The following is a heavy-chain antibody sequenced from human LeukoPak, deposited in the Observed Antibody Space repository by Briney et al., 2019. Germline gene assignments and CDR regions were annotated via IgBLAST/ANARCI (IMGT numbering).Heavy chain of an antibody. Sequence: ASVKVSCEASGYTFTSYGISWVRQAPGQGLEWMGWISAYNGNTNYAQKLQGRVTMTTDTSTSTAYMELRSLRSDDTAVYYCARKYRTVQLERRYYYGMDVWGQGTTVTVSS. D-gene: IGHD1-1*01. J-gene: IGHJ6*02. CDR2: ISAYNGNT. CDR3: ARKYRTVQLERRYYYGMDV. CDR1: GYTFTSYG. V-gene: IGHV1-18*01.